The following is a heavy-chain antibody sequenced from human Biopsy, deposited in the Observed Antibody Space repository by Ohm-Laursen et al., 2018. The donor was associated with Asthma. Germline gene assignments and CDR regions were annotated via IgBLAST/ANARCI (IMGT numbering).Heavy chain of an antibody. CDR1: GYNFISFA. J-gene: IGHJ3*01. CDR2: VNTGNGDT. Sequence: SVKVSCKAPGYNFISFAIHWVRQAPGQRLEWMGWVNTGNGDTKYSQKFQGRVTITRDTSASTAYMELRSLRSEDTATYYCARTYYDFLTGQVKDVFGVWGQGTMVTVSS. V-gene: IGHV1-3*04. D-gene: IGHD3-9*01. CDR3: ARTYYDFLTGQVKDVFGV.